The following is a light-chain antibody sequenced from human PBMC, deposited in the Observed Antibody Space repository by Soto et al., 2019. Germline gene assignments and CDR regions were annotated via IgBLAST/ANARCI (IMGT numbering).Light chain of an antibody. Sequence: QSALTQPRSVPGSPGQSVTISCTGTSSDVGGYNYVSWYQQHPGKAPKLMIYDVSKRPSGVPDRFSGSKSGNTASLTISGLQAEDEADYYCCSYAGSYTFVYVFGTGTKVTVL. V-gene: IGLV2-11*01. CDR2: DVS. J-gene: IGLJ1*01. CDR3: CSYAGSYTFVYV. CDR1: SSDVGGYNY.